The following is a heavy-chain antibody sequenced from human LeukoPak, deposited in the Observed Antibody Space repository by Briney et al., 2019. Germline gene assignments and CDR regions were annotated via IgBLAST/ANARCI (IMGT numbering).Heavy chain of an antibody. D-gene: IGHD2-15*01. CDR3: AKDPYRVVVATGNYLDP. CDR1: GFTFSSYS. J-gene: IGHJ5*02. CDR2: ISRSSSTI. V-gene: IGHV3-48*01. Sequence: GGSLRLSCAASGFTFSSYSMNWVRQAPGKGLEWVSYISRSSSTIYYADSVKGRFTISRDNSKNTLYLQMNSLRAEDTAVYYCAKDPYRVVVATGNYLDPWGQGTLVTVSS.